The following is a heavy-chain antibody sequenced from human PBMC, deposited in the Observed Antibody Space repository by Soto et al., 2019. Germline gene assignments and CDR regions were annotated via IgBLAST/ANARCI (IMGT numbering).Heavy chain of an antibody. CDR1: GFTFRSFT. CDR2: ISSNSAYI. J-gene: IGHJ5*02. CDR3: TRDASRDSSARGWFDP. D-gene: IGHD6-13*01. Sequence: PGGSLRLSCAASGFTFRSFTMNWVRQAPGKGLEWVSTISSNSAYIYYTDALRGRFTISRDNAKNSLHLQMNSLRAEDTAVYYCTRDASRDSSARGWFDPWGPGTRVTVPQ. V-gene: IGHV3-21*01.